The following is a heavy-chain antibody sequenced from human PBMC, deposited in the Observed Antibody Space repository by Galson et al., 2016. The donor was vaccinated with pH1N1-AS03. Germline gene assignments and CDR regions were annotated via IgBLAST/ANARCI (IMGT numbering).Heavy chain of an antibody. CDR2: IIPIFGTP. CDR1: AGTFNTYS. V-gene: IGHV1-69*13. CDR3: ARVDLTFYSGSGDSSYLDY. D-gene: IGHD3-10*01. Sequence: SVKVSCKASAGTFNTYSINWVRQAPGQGLEWMGGIIPIFGTPNYAQKFQGRVTITADESRSTIYLELSSLKSEDTAIYYCARVDLTFYSGSGDSSYLDYWGQGTLVTVSS. J-gene: IGHJ4*02.